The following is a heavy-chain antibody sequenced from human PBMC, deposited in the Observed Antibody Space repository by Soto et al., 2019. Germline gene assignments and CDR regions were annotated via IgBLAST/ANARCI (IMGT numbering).Heavy chain of an antibody. D-gene: IGHD3-22*01. V-gene: IGHV4-31*03. CDR3: ARENPLPRYYYDSSGYYSNLGFGY. J-gene: IGHJ4*02. CDR2: IYYSGST. CDR1: GGYISSRGYC. Sequence: SEPLSLTCTVSGGYISSRGYCWSWIRQNPGKGLGGFGYIYYSGSTHDNPSLNSRATISVDTSKNHFSLKLSSVTAADTAVPYCARENPLPRYYYDSSGYYSNLGFGYWGQGTLVTVSS.